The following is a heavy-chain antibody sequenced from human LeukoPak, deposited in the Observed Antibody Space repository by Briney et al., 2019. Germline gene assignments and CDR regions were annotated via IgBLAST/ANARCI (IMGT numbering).Heavy chain of an antibody. CDR3: ARGGSYLSAFDI. CDR1: GFNLHDHA. J-gene: IGHJ3*02. D-gene: IGHD1-26*01. CDR2: LSPNSAYR. V-gene: IGHV3-9*01. Sequence: PGGSLRLSCIASGFNLHDHAMHWVRQVPGKGLEWVSGLSPNSAYRAYADSVKGRFTISRDNAKNSLSLFMNSLRAEDTAVYYCARGGSYLSAFDIWGQGTMVTVSS.